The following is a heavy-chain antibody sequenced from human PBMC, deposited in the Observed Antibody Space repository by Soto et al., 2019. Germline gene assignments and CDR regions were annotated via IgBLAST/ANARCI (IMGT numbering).Heavy chain of an antibody. V-gene: IGHV1-69*01. Sequence: QVQLVQSGAEVKKPGSSVKVSCKASGDTFSSYAISWVRQAPGQGLEWMGGIIPIFGTANYAQKFQGRVTITADESTSTAYMELSSLRSEDTAVYYCARRMAGTWVPSGGMDVWGQGTTVTVSS. CDR3: ARRMAGTWVPSGGMDV. D-gene: IGHD6-19*01. J-gene: IGHJ6*02. CDR2: IIPIFGTA. CDR1: GDTFSSYA.